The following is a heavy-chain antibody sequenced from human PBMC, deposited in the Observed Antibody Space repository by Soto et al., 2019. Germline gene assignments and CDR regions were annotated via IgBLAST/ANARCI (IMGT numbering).Heavy chain of an antibody. CDR2: IYQSGST. D-gene: IGHD2-2*01. V-gene: IGHV4-30-2*05. CDR3: ARKDIVLVPASTDLDV. Sequence: PSETLSLTCAVSGDSISSGGYSWTWIRQPPGKGLEWIGHIYQSGSTYYNPSLKSRVTISVDTSKNQFSLKLSSVTAADTAVYYCARKDIVLVPASTDLDVWGQGTTVTVSS. J-gene: IGHJ6*02. CDR1: GDSISSGGYS.